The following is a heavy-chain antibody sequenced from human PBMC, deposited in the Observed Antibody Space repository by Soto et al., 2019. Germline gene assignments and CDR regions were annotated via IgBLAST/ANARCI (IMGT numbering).Heavy chain of an antibody. CDR1: GGSISDLY. D-gene: IGHD6-6*01. V-gene: IGHV4-59*11. Sequence: SETLSLTCTVSGGSISDLYWSWIRQPPGKGLEWIGYIYYSGSTNYNPSLKSRVTISVDTSKNQFSLNLRSMSPADTAVYYCARVGGLAARTFDYWGPGTLVTVSS. CDR3: ARVGGLAARTFDY. J-gene: IGHJ4*02. CDR2: IYYSGST.